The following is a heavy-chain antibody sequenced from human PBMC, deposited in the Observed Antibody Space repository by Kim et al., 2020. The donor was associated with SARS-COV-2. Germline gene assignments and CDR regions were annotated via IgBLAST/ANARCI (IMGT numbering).Heavy chain of an antibody. D-gene: IGHD6-25*01. CDR2: IRSKGYGGTT. Sequence: GGSLRLSCTTSGFTFNNYLMSWFRQAPGKGLEWVGSIRSKGYGGTTEYAASVEGRFTISRDDSKTIAYLQMNSLKTDDTAVYYCAIDWVAAGVWHYWGQG. CDR1: GFTFNNYL. J-gene: IGHJ4*02. V-gene: IGHV3-49*03. CDR3: AIDWVAAGVWHY.